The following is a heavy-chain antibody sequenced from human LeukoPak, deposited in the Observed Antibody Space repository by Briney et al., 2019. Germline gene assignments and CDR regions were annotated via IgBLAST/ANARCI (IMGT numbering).Heavy chain of an antibody. V-gene: IGHV3-23*01. CDR2: ISPNGQNK. Sequence: GGSLRLSCEASGFTFTNCAMQWVRQAPGKGLEWVSTISPNGQNKFYADSVTGRFTISRDNFKNTVYLQMNGLRADDTAVYYCARRPNWGFSDFWGQGSLVTVSS. CDR1: GFTFTNCA. J-gene: IGHJ4*02. D-gene: IGHD7-27*01. CDR3: ARRPNWGFSDF.